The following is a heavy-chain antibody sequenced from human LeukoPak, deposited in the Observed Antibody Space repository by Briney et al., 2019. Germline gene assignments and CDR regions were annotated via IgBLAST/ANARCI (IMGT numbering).Heavy chain of an antibody. CDR1: VFTFTRYA. Sequence: GVSLRLPCASSVFTFTRYATSWGPEAPGKGLEWVLGTSSSGSRPYYADSVTGGMNISRANSKNTLSIQLDGQRAEDTAVYYCAKDPGSQSVYYSYGIDVWGQGTTVTVSS. J-gene: IGHJ6*02. CDR3: AKDPGSQSVYYSYGIDV. CDR2: TSSSGSRP. V-gene: IGHV3-23*01. D-gene: IGHD2-15*01.